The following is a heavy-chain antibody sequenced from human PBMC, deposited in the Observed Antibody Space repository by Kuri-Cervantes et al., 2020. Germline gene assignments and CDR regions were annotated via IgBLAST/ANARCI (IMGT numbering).Heavy chain of an antibody. CDR3: AREMLLVVAALYNTDAFDI. CDR2: ISWNSGSI. D-gene: IGHD2-15*01. Sequence: SLKISCAASGFTFDDYAMHWVRQAPGKGLEWVSGISWNSGSIGYADSVKGRFTISRDNAKNSLYLQMNSLRAEDTAVYYCAREMLLVVAALYNTDAFDIWGQGTMVTVSS. V-gene: IGHV3-9*01. J-gene: IGHJ3*02. CDR1: GFTFDDYA.